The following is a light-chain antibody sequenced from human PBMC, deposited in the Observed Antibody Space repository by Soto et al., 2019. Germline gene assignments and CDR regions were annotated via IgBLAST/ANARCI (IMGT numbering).Light chain of an antibody. CDR3: ATWADSLNGVV. Sequence: QSVLTQPPSASGTPGQTITISCSGSNSDIGSHSVDWYQQLPGMTPRLLINSNDQRPSGVPDRFSGSKSGISATLAISGLRSEDEADYYCATWADSLNGVVFGGGTQLTVL. J-gene: IGLJ2*01. CDR1: NSDIGSHS. V-gene: IGLV1-44*01. CDR2: SND.